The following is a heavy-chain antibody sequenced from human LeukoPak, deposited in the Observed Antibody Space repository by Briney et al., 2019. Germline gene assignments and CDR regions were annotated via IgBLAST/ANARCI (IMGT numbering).Heavy chain of an antibody. CDR3: AKAGRSDSSGYYLYYFDY. CDR1: GFTFSSYG. CDR2: IRYDGSNK. D-gene: IGHD3-22*01. J-gene: IGHJ4*02. V-gene: IGHV3-30*02. Sequence: PGGSLRLSWAASGFTFSSYGMHWARQAPGKGLEWVAFIRYDGSNKYYADSVKGRFTISRDNSKNTLYLQMNSLRAGDTAVYYCAKAGRSDSSGYYLYYFDYWGQGTLVTVSS.